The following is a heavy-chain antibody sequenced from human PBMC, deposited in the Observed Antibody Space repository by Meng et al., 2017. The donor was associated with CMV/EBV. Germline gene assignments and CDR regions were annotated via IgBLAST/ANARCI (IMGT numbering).Heavy chain of an antibody. CDR2: TRSKANSYTT. CDR3: ARFHYYYGMDV. Sequence: GESLKISCAASGFTFSDHYMDWVRQAPGKGLEWVGRTRSKANSYTTEYAASVKGRFTISRDDSKNSLYLQMNSLKTEDTAVYYCARFHYYYGMDVWGQGTTVTVSS. J-gene: IGHJ6*02. CDR1: GFTFSDHY. V-gene: IGHV3-72*01.